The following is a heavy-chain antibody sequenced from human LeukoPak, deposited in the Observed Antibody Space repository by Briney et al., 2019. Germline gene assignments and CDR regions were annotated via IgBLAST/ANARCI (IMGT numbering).Heavy chain of an antibody. J-gene: IGHJ6*02. CDR3: ANPPPTGIVATIVNYYGMDV. D-gene: IGHD5-12*01. CDR1: GFTFSSYA. V-gene: IGHV3-23*01. CDR2: ISGSGGST. Sequence: GGSLRLSCAASGFTFSSYAMSWVRQAPGRGLEWVSAISGSGGSTYYADSVKGRFTISRDNSKNTLYLQMNSLRAEDTAVYYCANPPPTGIVATIVNYYGMDVWGQGTTVTVSS.